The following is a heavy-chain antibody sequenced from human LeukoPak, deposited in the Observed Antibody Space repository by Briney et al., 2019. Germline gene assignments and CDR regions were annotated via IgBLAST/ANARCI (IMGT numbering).Heavy chain of an antibody. CDR1: GYTFTSYG. CDR2: ISAYNGNT. J-gene: IGHJ4*02. V-gene: IGHV1-18*01. Sequence: ASVKVSCKASGYTFTSYGISWVRQAPGQGLEWMGWISAYNGNTNYAQKLQGRVTMTTDTSTSTAYMELRSLRSDDTAVYYCARESRFLEWLFPLDCWGQGTLVTVSS. D-gene: IGHD3-3*01. CDR3: ARESRFLEWLFPLDC.